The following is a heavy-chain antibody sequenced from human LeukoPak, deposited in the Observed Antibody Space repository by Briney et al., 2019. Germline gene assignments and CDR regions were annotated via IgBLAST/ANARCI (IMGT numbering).Heavy chain of an antibody. J-gene: IGHJ5*02. CDR1: GGSISSYY. CDR3: TGRQLVPWFDP. V-gene: IGHV4-59*01. D-gene: IGHD6-6*01. Sequence: SETLSLTCTVSGGSISSYYWSWIRQSPGKGLEWIGYMYHSGSSSYNAALESRVTMSVDTSKNQFSLKLSSVTVADTAVYYCTGRQLVPWFDPWGQGTLVTVSS. CDR2: MYHSGSS.